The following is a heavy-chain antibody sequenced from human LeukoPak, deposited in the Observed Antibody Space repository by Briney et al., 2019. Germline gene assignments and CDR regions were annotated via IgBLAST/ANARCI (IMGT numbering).Heavy chain of an antibody. D-gene: IGHD1-1*01. V-gene: IGHV4-59*08. CDR1: GGSISSYY. CDR3: ARRQTGTSYFDY. J-gene: IGHJ4*02. Sequence: PSETLSLTCTASGGSISSYYWSWIRQPPGKGLEWIGYIYYSGSTNYNPSLKSRVTISVDTSKNQFSLKLSSVTAADTAVYYCARRQTGTSYFDYWGQGTLVTVSS. CDR2: IYYSGST.